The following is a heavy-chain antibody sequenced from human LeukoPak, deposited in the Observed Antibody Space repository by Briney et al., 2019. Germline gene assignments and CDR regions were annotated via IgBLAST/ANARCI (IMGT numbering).Heavy chain of an antibody. J-gene: IGHJ6*04. CDR1: GGSISSYY. CDR2: IYYSGST. CDR3: ARETYGMDV. V-gene: IGHV4-59*01. Sequence: PSETPSLTCTVSGGSISSYYWSWIRQPPGKGLEWIGYIYYSGSTNYNPSLKSRVTISVDTSKNQFSLKLSSVTAADTAVYYCARETYGMDVWGKGTTVTVSS.